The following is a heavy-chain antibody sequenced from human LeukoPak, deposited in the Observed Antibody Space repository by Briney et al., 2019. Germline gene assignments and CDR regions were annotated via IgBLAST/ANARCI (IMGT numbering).Heavy chain of an antibody. J-gene: IGHJ4*02. CDR1: GHSVNSGYF. V-gene: IGHV4-38-2*01. CDR2: ISDSGNT. D-gene: IGHD3-10*01. Sequence: AETLTLPCAVSGHSVNSGYFWGWVRRPPGKGLEWIGTISDSGNTFYNPSLNSRASISVDPSKNQFSLRLASVTAADTAVYHCASRSTVPRGYSFDYSGQG. CDR3: ASRSTVPRGYSFDY.